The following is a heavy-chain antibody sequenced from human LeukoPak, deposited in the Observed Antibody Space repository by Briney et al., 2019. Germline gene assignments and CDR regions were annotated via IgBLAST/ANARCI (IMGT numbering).Heavy chain of an antibody. CDR3: TRDGSGFYYYYYMDV. D-gene: IGHD6-25*01. Sequence: PGGSLRLSCTGSGFTLSDYSMNWVRQAPGKGLEWVASISTVSTYTFYAESLKGRISISSDNAKNSLILQMSSLRADDTAVYYCTRDGSGFYYYYYMDVWGKGTTVTVSS. CDR1: GFTLSDYS. J-gene: IGHJ6*03. V-gene: IGHV3-21*01. CDR2: ISTVSTYT.